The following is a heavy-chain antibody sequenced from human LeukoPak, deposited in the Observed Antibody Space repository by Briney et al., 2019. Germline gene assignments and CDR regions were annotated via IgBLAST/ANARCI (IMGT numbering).Heavy chain of an antibody. D-gene: IGHD3-16*02. CDR2: MNPNSGNT. V-gene: IGHV1-8*01. J-gene: IGHJ3*01. CDR3: ARKSSYDYVWGSYRYEGMDV. Sequence: ASVKVSCKASGYTFTSYDINWVRQATGQGLEWMGWMNPNSGNTGYAQKFQGRVTMTRNTSISTAYMELSSLRSEDTAVYYCARKSSYDYVWGSYRYEGMDVWGQGTMVTVSS. CDR1: GYTFTSYD.